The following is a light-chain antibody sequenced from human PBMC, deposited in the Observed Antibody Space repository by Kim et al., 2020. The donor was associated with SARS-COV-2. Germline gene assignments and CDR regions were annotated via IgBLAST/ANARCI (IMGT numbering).Light chain of an antibody. CDR1: SGHSSYI. CDR2: LEGSGSY. J-gene: IGLJ3*02. V-gene: IGLV4-60*03. CDR3: ETWDSNIRV. Sequence: SVKLTCTLSSGHSSYIIAWHQQQPGKAPRYLMKLEGSGSYNKWSGVPDRFSGSSSGADRCLTISNLQSEDEADYYCETWDSNIRVFGGGTQLTVL.